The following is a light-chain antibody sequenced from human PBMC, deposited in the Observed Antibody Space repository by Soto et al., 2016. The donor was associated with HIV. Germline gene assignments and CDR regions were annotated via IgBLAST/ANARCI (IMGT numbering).Light chain of an antibody. CDR3: QQSSRTPRT. CDR1: QSISTY. CDR2: DAS. J-gene: IGKJ1*01. V-gene: IGKV1-39*01. Sequence: DIQMTQSPSSLSLSIGDRVSITCWASQSISTYLHWYQQKPGRAPKLLIYDASSLQSGVPSRFSGRGSGTDFTLTISDLQHEDLATYYCQQSSRTPRTFGQGTKVEIK.